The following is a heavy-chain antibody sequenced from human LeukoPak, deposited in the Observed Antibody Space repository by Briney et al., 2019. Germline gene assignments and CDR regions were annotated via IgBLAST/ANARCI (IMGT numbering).Heavy chain of an antibody. V-gene: IGHV1-2*02. CDR1: GYTFTGYY. CDR3: AIPLVGVNAFDI. Sequence: ASVKVSCKASGYTFTGYYMHWVRQAPGQGLEWMGWINPNSGGTNYAQKFQGRVTMTRDTSISTAYMELSRLRSDDTAVYYCAIPLVGVNAFDIWGQGTMVTVSS. J-gene: IGHJ3*02. CDR2: INPNSGGT. D-gene: IGHD1-26*01.